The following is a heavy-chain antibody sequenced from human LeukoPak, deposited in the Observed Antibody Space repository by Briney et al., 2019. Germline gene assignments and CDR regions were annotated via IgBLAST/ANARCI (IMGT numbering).Heavy chain of an antibody. CDR3: AKDLMRDRWFGES. D-gene: IGHD3-10*01. Sequence: PGGSLRLSCTVSGFTVSSNSMSWVRQAPGKGLEWVSFIYSDNTHYADSVKGRFAISRDTSRNTLYLQMNSLRVEDTAVYYCAKDLMRDRWFGESWGQGTLVTVSS. J-gene: IGHJ5*02. CDR1: GFTVSSNS. CDR2: IYSDNT. V-gene: IGHV3-66*03.